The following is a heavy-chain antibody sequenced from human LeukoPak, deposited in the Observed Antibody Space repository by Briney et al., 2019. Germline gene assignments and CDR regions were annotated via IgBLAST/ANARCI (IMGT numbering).Heavy chain of an antibody. CDR1: GFTFSSYA. V-gene: IGHV3-23*01. J-gene: IGHJ6*03. Sequence: GGSLRLSCAASGFTFSSYAMSWVRQAPGKGLEWVSAISGSGISTYYADSVKGRFTIPRDNSKNTLYLQMNSLRAEDTAVYYCARDRSPMDVWGKGTTVTVPS. CDR2: ISGSGIST. CDR3: ARDRSPMDV.